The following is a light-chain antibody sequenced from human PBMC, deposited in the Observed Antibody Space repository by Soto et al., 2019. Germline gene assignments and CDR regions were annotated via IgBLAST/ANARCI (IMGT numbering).Light chain of an antibody. J-gene: IGKJ1*01. CDR2: DSS. V-gene: IGKV1-5*01. CDR3: QQYDGYSPQT. Sequence: DIQLTQSPSTLFASVWDRVTITCRASQSVRNWLAWYQQKPGRAPQLLLYDSSTLEPGVPSRLRGSGSGTEFTLTINGLQPDEFSTFYCQQYDGYSPQTFGQGTKVDIK. CDR1: QSVRNW.